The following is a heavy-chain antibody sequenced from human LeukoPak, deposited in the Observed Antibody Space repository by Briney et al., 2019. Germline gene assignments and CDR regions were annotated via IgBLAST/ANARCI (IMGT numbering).Heavy chain of an antibody. CDR3: TGNYYGSGSYADFDY. V-gene: IGHV3-30*03. Sequence: GGSLRLSCAASGFTFSSYGMHWVRQAPGKGLEWVSVISYDGNNKYYADSVKGRFTISRDNSKSTLYLQMNSLRAEDTAVYYCTGNYYGSGSYADFDYWGQGTLVTVSS. D-gene: IGHD3-10*01. CDR1: GFTFSSYG. CDR2: ISYDGNNK. J-gene: IGHJ4*02.